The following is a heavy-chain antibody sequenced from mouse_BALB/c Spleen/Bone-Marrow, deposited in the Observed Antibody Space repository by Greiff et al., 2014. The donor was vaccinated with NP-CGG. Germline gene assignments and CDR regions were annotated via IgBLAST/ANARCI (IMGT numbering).Heavy chain of an antibody. D-gene: IGHD1-1*01. CDR1: GYSFTGYT. CDR2: INPYNGGT. V-gene: IGHV1-26*01. J-gene: IGHJ3*01. CDR3: ARDYYGSSYGFAY. Sequence: LQQSGASMKISCKASGYSFTGYTMNWVKQSHGKSLEWIGLINPYNGGTSYNQKFKGKATLTVDKSSSTAYMELLSLTSEDSAVYYCARDYYGSSYGFAYWGQGTLVTVSA.